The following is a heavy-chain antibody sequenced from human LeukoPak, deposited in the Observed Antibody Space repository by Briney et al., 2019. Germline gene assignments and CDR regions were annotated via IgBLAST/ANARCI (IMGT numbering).Heavy chain of an antibody. CDR1: GFTFSDHY. D-gene: IGHD5-12*01. CDR3: ARDQSIYGYEIFDY. Sequence: PAESLSLSCAASGFTFSDHYMAWIRQAPGKGLEWVSFISSSSSYANYADSVKGRFTISRDKAKNSLYLQMNSLRAEDTAVYFCARDQSIYGYEIFDYWGQGILVTVSS. V-gene: IGHV3-11*05. CDR2: ISSSSSYA. J-gene: IGHJ4*02.